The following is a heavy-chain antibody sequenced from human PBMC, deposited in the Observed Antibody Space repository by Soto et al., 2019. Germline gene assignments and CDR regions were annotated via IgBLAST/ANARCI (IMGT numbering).Heavy chain of an antibody. V-gene: IGHV2-5*02. D-gene: IGHD2-21*02. J-gene: IGHJ4*02. CDR2: IYWDDDE. Sequence: QITLKESGPTLVKPTQTLTLTCTFSGFSLSTTAEGVGWIRQPPGKALEWLALIYWDDDERYSPSLKSRLTITKDTSKNQVVLTMTNVDPVDTATYYCAHGSWSRADCYPNPYLDYWGQGILVTVSS. CDR3: AHGSWSRADCYPNPYLDY. CDR1: GFSLSTTAEG.